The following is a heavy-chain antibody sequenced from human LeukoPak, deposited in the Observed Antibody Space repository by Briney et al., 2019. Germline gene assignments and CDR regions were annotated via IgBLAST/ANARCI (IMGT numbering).Heavy chain of an antibody. V-gene: IGHV3-53*01. CDR1: GFTVSSNY. CDR2: IYSGGST. D-gene: IGHD6-19*01. CDR3: ASVAGDALNAFDI. Sequence: QPGGSLRLSCAASGFTVSSNYMSWVRQAPGKGLEWVSVIYSGGSTYYADSVKGRFTISRDNSKNTLYLQMNSLRAEDTAVYYCASVAGDALNAFDIWGQGIMVTVSS. J-gene: IGHJ3*02.